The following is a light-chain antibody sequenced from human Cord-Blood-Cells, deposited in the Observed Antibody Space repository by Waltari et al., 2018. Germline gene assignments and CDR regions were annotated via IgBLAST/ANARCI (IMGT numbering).Light chain of an antibody. CDR2: GAS. Sequence: DIVMTQSPATLSVSPGARAPLSCRASQSVSSNLAWYQQKPGQAPRLLIYGASTRATGIPARFSGSGSGTEFTLTISSLQSEDFAVYYCQQYNNWPPITFGQGTRLEIK. V-gene: IGKV3-15*01. CDR1: QSVSSN. J-gene: IGKJ5*01. CDR3: QQYNNWPPIT.